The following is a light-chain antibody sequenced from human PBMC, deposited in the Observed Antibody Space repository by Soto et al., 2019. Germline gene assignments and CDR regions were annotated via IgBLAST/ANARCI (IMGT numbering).Light chain of an antibody. Sequence: DIELTQSPSSLSASVGDRVTITCRASQSISRYLNWYQHKPGKAPELLIFAASSLQSGVPSRFSGSGSGTDFTLTISSLQPGDFATYYCQQSYTTPRATFGQGTRLENK. CDR2: AAS. CDR1: QSISRY. CDR3: QQSYTTPRAT. V-gene: IGKV1-39*01. J-gene: IGKJ5*01.